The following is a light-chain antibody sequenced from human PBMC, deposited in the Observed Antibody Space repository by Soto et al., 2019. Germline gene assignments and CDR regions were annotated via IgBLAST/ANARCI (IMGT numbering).Light chain of an antibody. CDR1: TSNIGSST. J-gene: IGLJ3*02. CDR3: AAWDDSLNAWV. CDR2: SDN. V-gene: IGLV1-44*01. Sequence: QSVLTQPPSASGTPGQRVTISCSGTTSNIGSSTVTWYQQLPGTAPKFLIFSDNQRPSGVPERFSGSKSVTSASLAISGLQSEDEADYYCAAWDDSLNAWVFGGGTKVTVL.